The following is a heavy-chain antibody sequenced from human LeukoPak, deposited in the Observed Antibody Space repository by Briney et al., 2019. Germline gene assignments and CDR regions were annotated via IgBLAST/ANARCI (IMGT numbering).Heavy chain of an antibody. CDR2: IRYDGSNK. Sequence: GGSLRLSCAASGSTFSSYGMHWVRQAPGKGLEWVAFIRYDGSNKYYADSVKGRFTISRDNSKNTLYLQMNSLRAEDTAVYYCAKRDCSGGSCYGGNWFDPWGQGTLATVSS. CDR3: AKRDCSGGSCYGGNWFDP. J-gene: IGHJ5*02. CDR1: GSTFSSYG. D-gene: IGHD2-15*01. V-gene: IGHV3-30*02.